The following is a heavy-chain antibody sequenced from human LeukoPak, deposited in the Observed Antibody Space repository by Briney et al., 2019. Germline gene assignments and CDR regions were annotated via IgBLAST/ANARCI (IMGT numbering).Heavy chain of an antibody. V-gene: IGHV3-11*01. D-gene: IGHD3-16*02. CDR2: ISSSGSTI. Sequence: GGSLRLSCAASGFTFSDYYMSWIRQAPGKGLEWVSYISSSGSTIYYADSVKGRFTISRDNAENSLYLQMNSLRAEDTAVYYCARYVWGSYPTFEDYWGQGTLVTVSS. CDR1: GFTFSDYY. CDR3: ARYVWGSYPTFEDY. J-gene: IGHJ4*02.